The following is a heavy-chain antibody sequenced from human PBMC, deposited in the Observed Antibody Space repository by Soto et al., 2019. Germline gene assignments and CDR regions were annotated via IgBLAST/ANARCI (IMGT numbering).Heavy chain of an antibody. V-gene: IGHV1-69*13. Sequence: SVKVSCKASGGTFSSYAISWVRQAPGQGLEWMGGIIPIFGTANYAQKFQGRVTITADESTSTAYMELSSLRSEDTAAYYCGWGVRELLGLGGMDVWGQGTTVTVSS. CDR2: IIPIFGTA. CDR1: GGTFSSYA. J-gene: IGHJ6*02. D-gene: IGHD1-7*01. CDR3: GWGVRELLGLGGMDV.